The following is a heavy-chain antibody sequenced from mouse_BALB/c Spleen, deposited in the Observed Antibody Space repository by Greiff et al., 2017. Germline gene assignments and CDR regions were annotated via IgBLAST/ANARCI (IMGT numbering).Heavy chain of an antibody. CDR3: AKGDRYAMDD. V-gene: IGHV14-3*02. CDR2: IDPANGNT. CDR1: GFNITDTY. Sequence: VQLKQSGAELVKPGASVTLSCTASGFNITDTYMHWVKQRPQQGLEWIGRIDPANGNTNYDPKFQGKATITADTSSNTAYLQLSSLTSEDTAVYYCAKGDRYAMDDWGQGTSVTVSS. D-gene: IGHD3-3*01. J-gene: IGHJ4*01.